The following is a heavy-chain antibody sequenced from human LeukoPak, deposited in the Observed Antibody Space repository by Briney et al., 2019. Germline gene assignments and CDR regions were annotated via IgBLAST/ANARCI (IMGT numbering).Heavy chain of an antibody. Sequence: PGGSLRLSCAASGFTFRNYVIHWVRQAPGKGLEWVAVTSSDLNVKLYADSVKGRFTISRDNSKNTLYLQMSSLRAEDTAVYYCAPSTFDYWGQGTLVTVSS. CDR3: APSTFDY. CDR2: TSSDLNVK. J-gene: IGHJ4*02. V-gene: IGHV3-30-3*01. CDR1: GFTFRNYV.